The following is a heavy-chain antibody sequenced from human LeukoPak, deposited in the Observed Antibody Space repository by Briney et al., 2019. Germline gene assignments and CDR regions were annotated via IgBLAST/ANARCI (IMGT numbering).Heavy chain of an antibody. CDR1: GYSFTSYW. CDR2: IYPGDSDT. Sequence: GESLKISCKGSGYSFTSYWIGWVRQMPGKGLQRMGIIYPGDSDTRYSPSFQGQVTISADKSISTAYLQWSSLKASDTAMYYCARLVRYCSGGSCFDAFDIWGQGTMVTVSS. D-gene: IGHD2-15*01. J-gene: IGHJ3*02. CDR3: ARLVRYCSGGSCFDAFDI. V-gene: IGHV5-51*01.